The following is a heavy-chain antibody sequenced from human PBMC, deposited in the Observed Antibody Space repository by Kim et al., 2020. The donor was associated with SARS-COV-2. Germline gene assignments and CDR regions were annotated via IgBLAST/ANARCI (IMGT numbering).Heavy chain of an antibody. V-gene: IGHV1-69*13. Sequence: SVKVSCKASGGTFSSYAISWVRQAPGQGLEWMGGIIPIFGTANYAQKFQGRVTITADESTSTAYMELSSLRSEDTAVYYCAREGRGIAALEFRVDMDVWGQGTTVTVSS. CDR2: IIPIFGTA. CDR3: AREGRGIAALEFRVDMDV. J-gene: IGHJ6*02. D-gene: IGHD6-13*01. CDR1: GGTFSSYA.